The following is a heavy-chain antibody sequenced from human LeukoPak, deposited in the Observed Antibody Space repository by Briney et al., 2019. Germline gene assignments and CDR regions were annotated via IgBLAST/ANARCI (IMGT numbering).Heavy chain of an antibody. D-gene: IGHD3-10*01. CDR3: AKDGGSGILY. CDR2: ISASGNPM. J-gene: IGHJ4*02. CDR1: GFTFSSFE. Sequence: GGSLRLSCAASGFTFSSFEMNWVRRAPGKGLEWISYISASGNPMFYADSVKGRFTISRDNAKNSLYLQMNSLRAEDTAIYYCAKDGGSGILYWGQGTLVTVSS. V-gene: IGHV3-48*03.